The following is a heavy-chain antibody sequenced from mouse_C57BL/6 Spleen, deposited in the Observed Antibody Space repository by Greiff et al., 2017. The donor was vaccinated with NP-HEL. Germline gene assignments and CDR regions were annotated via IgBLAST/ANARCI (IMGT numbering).Heavy chain of an antibody. V-gene: IGHV1-18*01. CDR1: GYTFTDYN. J-gene: IGHJ4*01. CDR2: INPNNGGT. CDR3: ARNYYGSSYVEYYAMDY. Sequence: VQLQQSGPELVKPGASVKIPCKASGYTFTDYNMDWVKQSHGKSLEWIGDINPNNGGTIYNQKFKGKATLTVDKSSSTAYMELRSLTSEDTAVYYCARNYYGSSYVEYYAMDYWGQGTSVTVSS. D-gene: IGHD1-1*01.